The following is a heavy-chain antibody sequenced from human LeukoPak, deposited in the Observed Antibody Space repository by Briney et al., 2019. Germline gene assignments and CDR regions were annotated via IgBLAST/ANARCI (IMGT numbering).Heavy chain of an antibody. D-gene: IGHD3-22*01. CDR1: GFTFSSST. CDR3: ARDRRGGYSYDAFDI. J-gene: IGHJ3*02. CDR2: IVVGSGNT. V-gene: IGHV1-58*01. Sequence: SVKVSCKASGFTFSSSTVQWVRQARGQRLEWIGWIVVGSGNTNYAQKFQGRVTITTDESTSTAYMELSSLRSEDTAVYYCARDRRGGYSYDAFDIWGQGTMVTVSS.